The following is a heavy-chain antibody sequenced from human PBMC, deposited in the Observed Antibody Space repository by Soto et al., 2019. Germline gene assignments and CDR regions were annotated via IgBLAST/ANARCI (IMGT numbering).Heavy chain of an antibody. CDR3: ARHFDSSGYYPDY. J-gene: IGHJ4*02. CDR1: GYRFTSYW. D-gene: IGHD3-22*01. V-gene: IGHV5-51*01. Sequence: PGESLKISCQGSGYRFTSYWIAWVRQMPGRGLEWVGIIYPGDSDVKYSPSFQGRVTISADRSNSTAYLQWGSLKASDTAMYFCARHFDSSGYYPDYWGQGTQVTVSS. CDR2: IYPGDSDV.